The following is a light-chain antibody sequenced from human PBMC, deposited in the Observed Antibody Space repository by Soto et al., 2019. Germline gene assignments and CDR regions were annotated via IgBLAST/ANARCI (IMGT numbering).Light chain of an antibody. Sequence: DIQMTQSPSTLPASVGDRVTITCRASQSISTWLAWYQQKPGKAPNLLIYKASYLASGVPSRFSGGGSGTEFTLTIRRLQPDDFATYYCQQDSSYWTFGQGTKVELK. CDR3: QQDSSYWT. J-gene: IGKJ1*01. CDR2: KAS. CDR1: QSISTW. V-gene: IGKV1-5*03.